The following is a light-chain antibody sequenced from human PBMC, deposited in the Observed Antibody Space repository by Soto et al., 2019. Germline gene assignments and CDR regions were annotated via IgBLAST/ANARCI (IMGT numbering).Light chain of an antibody. V-gene: IGKV1-5*01. CDR2: DAS. CDR3: QQYNSYSSRT. CDR1: QSISSW. J-gene: IGKJ1*01. Sequence: DIQLTQSPYTLSASVGERVTLTCRASQSISSWLAWYQQKPGKAPKLLIYDASSLESGVPSRFSGSGSGTEFTLTISSLQPDDFATYYCQQYNSYSSRTFGQGTKVDIK.